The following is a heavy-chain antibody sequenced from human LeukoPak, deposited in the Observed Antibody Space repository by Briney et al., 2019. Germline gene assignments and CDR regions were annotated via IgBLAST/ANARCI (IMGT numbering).Heavy chain of an antibody. CDR3: ARGLRFLEWLFEASWFDP. J-gene: IGHJ5*02. CDR1: GGSISSYY. Sequence: SETLSLTCTVSGGSISSYYLSWLRQPPGKGLEWIGYIYYSGSTNYNPSLKSRVTISVDTSKNQFSLKLSPVTAADTAVYYCARGLRFLEWLFEASWFDPWGQGTLVTVSS. D-gene: IGHD3-3*01. V-gene: IGHV4-59*01. CDR2: IYYSGST.